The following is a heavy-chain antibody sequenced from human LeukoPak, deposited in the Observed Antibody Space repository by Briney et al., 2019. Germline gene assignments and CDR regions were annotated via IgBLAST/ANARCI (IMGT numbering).Heavy chain of an antibody. J-gene: IGHJ4*02. CDR3: ARFEYCTNGVCDTSVYFDY. CDR2: INHSGST. Sequence: SETLSLTCAVYGGSFSGYYWSWFRQPPGKGLEWIGEINHSGSTNYNPSLKSRVTISVDTSKNQFSLKLSSVTAADTAVYYCARFEYCTNGVCDTSVYFDYWGQGTLVTVSS. V-gene: IGHV4-34*01. D-gene: IGHD2-8*01. CDR1: GGSFSGYY.